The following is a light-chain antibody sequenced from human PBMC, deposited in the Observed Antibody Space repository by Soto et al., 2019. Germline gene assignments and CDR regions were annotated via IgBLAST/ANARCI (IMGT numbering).Light chain of an antibody. CDR2: DAS. V-gene: IGKV1-5*01. Sequence: DIQTSQDPATISAAVGERDKNTCRASQSISSWLAWYQQKPGKAPKLLIYDASSSESGVPSRFSGSGSGTEFTLTIRSLEPEEFAVYYCQQRKSWQVTFGQGTRLEIK. J-gene: IGKJ5*01. CDR3: QQRKSWQVT. CDR1: QSISSW.